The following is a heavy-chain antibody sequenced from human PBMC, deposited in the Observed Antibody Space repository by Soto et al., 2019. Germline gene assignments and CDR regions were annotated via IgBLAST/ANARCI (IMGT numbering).Heavy chain of an antibody. V-gene: IGHV5-10-1*01. J-gene: IGHJ4*02. D-gene: IGHD3-3*01. CDR1: GYSFTSYW. Sequence: GESLKISCKGSGYSFTSYWISWVRQMPGKGLEWMGRIDPSDSYTDYSPSFQGHVTISVDKSISTAYLQWSSLKASDTAMYYCARGPPDFWSGYFGLYWGQGTLVTVSS. CDR2: IDPSDSYT. CDR3: ARGPPDFWSGYFGLY.